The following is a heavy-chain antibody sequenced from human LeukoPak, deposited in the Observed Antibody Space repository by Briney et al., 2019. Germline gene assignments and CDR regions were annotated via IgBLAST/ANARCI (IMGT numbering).Heavy chain of an antibody. Sequence: GGSLRLSCAASGFTFSRYWMHWVRHPPGKGLVWVSRINSEGSSTSYADSVKGRFTISRDNAKNTLYLQMNSLRVEDTAVYYCASRDQSCSGSRCYPIDYWGQGTLVTVSS. CDR3: ASRDQSCSGSRCYPIDY. J-gene: IGHJ4*02. CDR2: INSEGSST. CDR1: GFTFSRYW. D-gene: IGHD2-15*01. V-gene: IGHV3-74*01.